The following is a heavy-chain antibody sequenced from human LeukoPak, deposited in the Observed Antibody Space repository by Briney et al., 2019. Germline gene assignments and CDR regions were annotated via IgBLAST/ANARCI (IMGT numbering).Heavy chain of an antibody. J-gene: IGHJ6*02. CDR2: IIPILGIA. CDR3: AGDTYYDFWSGYFGEYYYYGMDV. Sequence: SVKVSCKASGGTFSSYAISWVRQAPGQGLEWMGRIIPILGIANYAQKFQGRVTITADKSTSTAYMELSSLRSEDTAVYYYAGDTYYDFWSGYFGEYYYYGMDVWGQGTTVTVSS. D-gene: IGHD3-3*01. V-gene: IGHV1-69*04. CDR1: GGTFSSYA.